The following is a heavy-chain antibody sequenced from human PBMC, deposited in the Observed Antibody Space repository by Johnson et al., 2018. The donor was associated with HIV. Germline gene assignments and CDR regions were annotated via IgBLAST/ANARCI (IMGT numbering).Heavy chain of an antibody. CDR2: IYSGGST. CDR1: GFTVSINY. Sequence: VQLVESGGGLIQPGGSLRLSCAASGFTVSINYMSWVRQAPGKGLEWVSVIYSGGSTYYADSVKGRFTISRDNSKNTLYLQMNSLRVEDTAVYYCARDRPIAPFDIWGQGTMVTVSS. V-gene: IGHV3-53*01. J-gene: IGHJ3*02. CDR3: ARDRPIAPFDI. D-gene: IGHD3-22*01.